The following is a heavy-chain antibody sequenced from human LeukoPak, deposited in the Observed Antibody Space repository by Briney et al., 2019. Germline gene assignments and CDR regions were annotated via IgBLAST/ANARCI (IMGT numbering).Heavy chain of an antibody. CDR2: ISGSGGST. V-gene: IGHV3-23*01. CDR1: GFTFSSYA. Sequence: GGSLGLSCAASGFTFSSYAMSWVRQAPGKGLEWVSAISGSGGSTYYADSVKGRFTISRDNSKNTLYLQMNSLRAEDTAVYYCAKVAYYYDSSGKIDYWGQGTLVTVSS. CDR3: AKVAYYYDSSGKIDY. J-gene: IGHJ4*02. D-gene: IGHD3-22*01.